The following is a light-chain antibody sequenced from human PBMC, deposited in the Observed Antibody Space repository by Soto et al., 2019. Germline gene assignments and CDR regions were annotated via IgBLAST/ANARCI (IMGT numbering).Light chain of an antibody. J-gene: IGLJ2*01. Sequence: QSVLTQPPSASGSPGQSVTISCTGTSSDVGGYNFVSWYQQHPGKAPKFMIYEVNKRPSGVSDRFSGSKSGNTASLTVSGLQAEDEADYYCSSYAGSNNLVVFGGGTKVTVL. CDR1: SSDVGGYNF. CDR2: EVN. CDR3: SSYAGSNNLVV. V-gene: IGLV2-8*01.